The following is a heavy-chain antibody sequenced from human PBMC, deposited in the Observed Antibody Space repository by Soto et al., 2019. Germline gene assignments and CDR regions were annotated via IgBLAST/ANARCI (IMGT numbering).Heavy chain of an antibody. CDR2: INPNSGGT. V-gene: IGHV1-2*04. J-gene: IGHJ6*02. Sequence: ASVKVSCKASGGTFSSYTISCVRQAPGQGLEWMGWINPNSGGTNYAQKFQGWVTMTRDTSISTVYMELSRLRSDDTAVYYCARVSPWDYYGSGSYRYGMDVWGQGTTVTVSS. CDR3: ARVSPWDYYGSGSYRYGMDV. CDR1: GGTFSSYT. D-gene: IGHD3-10*01.